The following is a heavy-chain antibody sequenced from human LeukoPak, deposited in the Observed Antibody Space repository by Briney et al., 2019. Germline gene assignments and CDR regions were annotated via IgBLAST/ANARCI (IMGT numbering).Heavy chain of an antibody. D-gene: IGHD2-2*01. CDR3: ARSRSRYHMDV. CDR2: IYHSGST. Sequence: SETLSLTCTVSGGSISSGGYYWSWIRQPPGKGLEWIGYIYHSGSTYYNPSLKSRVTISVDRSKNQFSLKLSSVTAADTAVYYCARSRSRYHMDVWGKGTTVTVSS. CDR1: GGSISSGGYY. J-gene: IGHJ6*03. V-gene: IGHV4-30-2*01.